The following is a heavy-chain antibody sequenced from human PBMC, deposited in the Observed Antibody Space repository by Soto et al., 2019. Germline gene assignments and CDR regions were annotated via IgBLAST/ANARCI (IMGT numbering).Heavy chain of an antibody. CDR1: GYTFTGYY. Sequence: QVQLVQSGAEVKKPGASVKVSCKASGYTFTGYYMHWVRQAPGQGLEWMGWINPNRGGTNYAQKFQGRVTMTRDTSISTAYMELSRLRSDDTAVYYCARDNSILMSGMDVWGQGTTVTVSS. V-gene: IGHV1-2*02. D-gene: IGHD2-8*01. CDR3: ARDNSILMSGMDV. CDR2: INPNRGGT. J-gene: IGHJ6*02.